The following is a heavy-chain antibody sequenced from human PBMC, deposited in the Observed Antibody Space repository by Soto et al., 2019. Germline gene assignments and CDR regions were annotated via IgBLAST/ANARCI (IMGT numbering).Heavy chain of an antibody. J-gene: IGHJ4*02. CDR3: ARHITSYGDYVDSFASPPDY. D-gene: IGHD4-17*01. CDR1: GGSISSSSYY. Sequence: TSETLSLTCTVSGGSISSSSYYWGWIRQPPGKGLEWIGSIYYSGSTYYNPSLKSRVTISVDTSKNQFSLKLSSVTAADTAVYYCARHITSYGDYVDSFASPPDYWGQGTLVTVSS. V-gene: IGHV4-39*01. CDR2: IYYSGST.